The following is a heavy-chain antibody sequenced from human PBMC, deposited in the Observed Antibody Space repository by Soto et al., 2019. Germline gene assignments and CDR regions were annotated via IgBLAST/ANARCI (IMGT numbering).Heavy chain of an antibody. CDR1: GFIFSKYG. CDR2: ISYDGSNK. CDR3: ANDLGSGNPYYYYAMDV. Sequence: QVQLVESGGGVVQPGRSLRLSCAASGFIFSKYGMHWVRQAPGKGLEWVAVISYDGSNKYYAESVKGRFIISRDKSENSLYLQMNSQRAEDTALYYCANDLGSGNPYYYYAMDVWGQVNTVTVSS. D-gene: IGHD3-10*01. V-gene: IGHV3-30*18. J-gene: IGHJ6*02.